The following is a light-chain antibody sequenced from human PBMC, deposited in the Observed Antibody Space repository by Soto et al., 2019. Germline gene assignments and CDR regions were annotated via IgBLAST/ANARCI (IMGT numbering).Light chain of an antibody. V-gene: IGKV1-5*03. CDR2: KTS. J-gene: IGKJ1*01. CDR3: QQFRAFST. CDR1: QSVNRW. Sequence: DIQMTQSPSTLSASVGDRVTITCRASQSVNRWLAWYQQKPGGAPKLLISKTSVLENGVPSRFSGSGFGTEFTLTISSLQPEDFATYYCQQFRAFSTFGPGTRV.